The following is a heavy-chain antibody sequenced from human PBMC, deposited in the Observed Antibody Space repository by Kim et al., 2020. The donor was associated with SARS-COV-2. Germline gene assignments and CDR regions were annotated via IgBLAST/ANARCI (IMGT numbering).Heavy chain of an antibody. CDR1: GFSFSDYY. Sequence: GGSLRLSCEASGFSFSDYYMAWIRQAPGKGLEWVSDISLSGKTTFYTDSVKGRFTVSRDSAKNSVFLQMDSLRADDTGVYFCAREASCERVTCFLDFWG. CDR3: AREASCERVTCFLDF. V-gene: IGHV3-11*01. D-gene: IGHD2-15*01. J-gene: IGHJ4*01. CDR2: ISLSGKTT.